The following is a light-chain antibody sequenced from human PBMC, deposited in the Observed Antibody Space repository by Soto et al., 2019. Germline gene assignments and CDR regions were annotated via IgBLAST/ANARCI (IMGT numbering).Light chain of an antibody. CDR3: QHYGSSPPIT. Sequence: DIVLTQSPGTLSLSPGERAPLSCRASQSVRGTSLAWYQQKPGQAPRLLIYDASSRATGIPDRFSGGGSGTDFTLTIRRLEPEDFAVYYCQHYGSSPPITFGQGTRLEIK. V-gene: IGKV3-20*01. J-gene: IGKJ5*01. CDR2: DAS. CDR1: QSVRGTS.